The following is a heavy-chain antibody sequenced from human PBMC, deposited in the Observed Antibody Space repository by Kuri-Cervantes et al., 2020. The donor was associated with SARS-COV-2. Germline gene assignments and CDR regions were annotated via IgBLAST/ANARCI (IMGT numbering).Heavy chain of an antibody. Sequence: GGSLRLSCAASGFTFSPYGMQWVRQAPGKGLEWVAVISYDGSNKYYADSVKGRFTISRDNSKNTLYLQMNSLRAEDTAVYYCARVVAAAGRLWFDPWGQGTPVTVSS. CDR3: ARVVAAAGRLWFDP. CDR2: ISYDGSNK. V-gene: IGHV3-30*03. D-gene: IGHD2-15*01. J-gene: IGHJ5*02. CDR1: GFTFSPYG.